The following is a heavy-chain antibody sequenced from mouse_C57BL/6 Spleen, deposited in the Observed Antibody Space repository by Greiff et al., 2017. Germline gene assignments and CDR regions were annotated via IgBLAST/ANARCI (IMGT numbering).Heavy chain of an antibody. V-gene: IGHV1-64*01. CDR2: IHPNSGSP. CDR3: ARYYDYGLDAMDY. CDR1: GYTFTSYW. Sequence: QVQLQQPVAELVKPGASVKLSCKASGYTFTSYWMHWVKQRPGQGLAWIVMIHPNSGSPNYNEKFKNKATLTVSPSSRTAYMQLSSLTYEDSAVYYCARYYDYGLDAMDYWGQGTSVTVSA. J-gene: IGHJ4*01. D-gene: IGHD2-4*01.